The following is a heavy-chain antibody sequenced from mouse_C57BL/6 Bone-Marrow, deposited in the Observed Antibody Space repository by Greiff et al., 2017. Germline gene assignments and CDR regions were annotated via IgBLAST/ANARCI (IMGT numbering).Heavy chain of an antibody. V-gene: IGHV1-55*01. CDR1: GYTFTSYW. Sequence: QVQLQQSGAELVKPGASVKMSCKASGYTFTSYWITWVKQRPGQGLEWIGDIYPGSGSTNYNEKFKSKATLTVDPSSSTAYMQLSSLTSEDSAVYDCARPYYSNYWYFDVWGTGTTVTVSS. CDR3: ARPYYSNYWYFDV. D-gene: IGHD2-5*01. J-gene: IGHJ1*03. CDR2: IYPGSGST.